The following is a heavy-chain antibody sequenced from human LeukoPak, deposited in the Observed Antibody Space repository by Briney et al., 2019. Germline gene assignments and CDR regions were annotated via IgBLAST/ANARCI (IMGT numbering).Heavy chain of an antibody. J-gene: IGHJ6*03. CDR3: ARDFESTYYYYYMDV. CDR2: INPNSGGT. CDR1: GYTFTGYY. D-gene: IGHD2-2*01. V-gene: IGHV1-2*02. Sequence: GASVKVSCKASGYTFTGYYMHWVRQAPGQGLEWMGWINPNSGGTNYAQKFQGRVTMTRDTSISTAYMELSRLRSDDTAVYYCARDFESTYYYYYMDVWGKGTTVTVSS.